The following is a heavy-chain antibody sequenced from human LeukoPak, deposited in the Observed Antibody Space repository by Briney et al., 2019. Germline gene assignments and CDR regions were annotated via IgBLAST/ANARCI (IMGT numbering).Heavy chain of an antibody. CDR2: INPNSGGT. CDR1: GYTFTGYY. Sequence: ASVKVSCKASGYTFTGYYTHWVRQAPGQGLEWMGWINPNSGGTNYAQKFQGRVTMTRDTSISTAYMELSRLRSDDTAVYYCARESNEAVAGKTHDYWGQGTLVTVSS. V-gene: IGHV1-2*02. D-gene: IGHD6-19*01. J-gene: IGHJ4*02. CDR3: ARESNEAVAGKTHDY.